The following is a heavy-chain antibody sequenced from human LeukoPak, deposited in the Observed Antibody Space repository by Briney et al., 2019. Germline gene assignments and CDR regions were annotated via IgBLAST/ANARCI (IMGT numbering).Heavy chain of an antibody. CDR3: ARVRGDYYLDY. J-gene: IGHJ4*02. CDR1: GFTFTKYW. D-gene: IGHD3-16*01. Sequence: GDSLRLSCAASGFTFTKYWMTWVRQAPGKGLEWVANIKQAGSENSYVDSVKGRFTISRDNAKNSLYLQINSLRAEDTAVYYCARVRGDYYLDYWGQGTLVTVSS. V-gene: IGHV3-7*01. CDR2: IKQAGSEN.